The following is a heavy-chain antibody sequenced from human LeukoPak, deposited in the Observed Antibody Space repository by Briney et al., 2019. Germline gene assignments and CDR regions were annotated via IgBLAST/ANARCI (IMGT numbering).Heavy chain of an antibody. D-gene: IGHD1-26*01. CDR1: GDSISNYF. CDR3: ARAPAYSGSYYADF. J-gene: IGHJ4*02. V-gene: IGHV4-59*01. CDR2: ISYSGST. Sequence: SETLSLTCTVSGDSISNYFWSWIRQPPGKGLEYIGYISYSGSTNYNPSLKSRVTISLDTSKNQFSLKLTSVTAADTAVYYCARAPAYSGSYYADFWGQGTLVTVSS.